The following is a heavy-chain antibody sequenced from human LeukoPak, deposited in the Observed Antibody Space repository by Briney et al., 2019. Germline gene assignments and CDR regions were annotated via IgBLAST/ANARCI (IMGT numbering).Heavy chain of an antibody. V-gene: IGHV1-2*02. CDR2: INPNSGGT. CDR1: GYTFTGYY. CDR3: ASSMVCSSTSCTDY. D-gene: IGHD2-2*01. J-gene: IGHJ4*02. Sequence: ASVKVSCKASGYTFTGYYMHWVRQAPGQGLEWMGWINPNSGGTNYAQKFQGRVAMTRDTSISTAYMELSRLRSDDTAVYYCASSMVCSSTSCTDYWGQGTLVTVSS.